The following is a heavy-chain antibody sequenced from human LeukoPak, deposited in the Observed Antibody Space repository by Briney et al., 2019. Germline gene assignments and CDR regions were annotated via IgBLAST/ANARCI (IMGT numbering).Heavy chain of an antibody. Sequence: SETLSLTCTVSGGSISSYYWSWIRQPPGKGLEWIGYIYYSGSTNYNPSLKSRVTISVDTSKNQFSLKLSSVTAADTAVYYCARVPDMSSRFDYWGQGTLVTVSS. CDR2: IYYSGST. CDR1: GGSISSYY. J-gene: IGHJ4*02. V-gene: IGHV4-59*01. D-gene: IGHD2-15*01. CDR3: ARVPDMSSRFDY.